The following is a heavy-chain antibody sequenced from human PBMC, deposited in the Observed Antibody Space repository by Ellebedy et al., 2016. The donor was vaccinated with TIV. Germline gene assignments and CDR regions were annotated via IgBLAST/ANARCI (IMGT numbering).Heavy chain of an antibody. CDR2: INPSDGST. Sequence: AASVKVSCKASGYTFTSYQMHWVRQAPGQGLEWMGIINPSDGSTTDAQKFQGRVTMTRDTSINTAYMELSSLRSDDTAVYYCARDFYERFDPWGQGTLITVSS. CDR3: ARDFYERFDP. V-gene: IGHV1-46*01. CDR1: GYTFTSYQ. D-gene: IGHD3-3*01. J-gene: IGHJ5*02.